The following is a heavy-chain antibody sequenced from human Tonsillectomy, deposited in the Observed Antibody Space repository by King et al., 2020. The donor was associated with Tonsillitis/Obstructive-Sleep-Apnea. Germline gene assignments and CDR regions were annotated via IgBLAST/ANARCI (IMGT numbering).Heavy chain of an antibody. V-gene: IGHV4-34*01. Sequence: VQLQQWGAGLLKPSETLSLTCAVYGGSFSVYYWSWIRQPPGKGLEWIGEINHSGSTKYNPSLKSRVIISLDTSKNQFSLKLSSVTAADTAVYYCARGDLLTGYYASTDFDYWGQGTLVTVSS. CDR3: ARGDLLTGYYASTDFDY. CDR2: INHSGST. J-gene: IGHJ4*02. D-gene: IGHD3-9*01. CDR1: GGSFSVYY.